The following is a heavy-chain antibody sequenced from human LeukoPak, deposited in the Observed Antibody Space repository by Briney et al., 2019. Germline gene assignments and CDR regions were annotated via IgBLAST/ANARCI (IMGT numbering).Heavy chain of an antibody. CDR3: ARSGGYYDY. Sequence: GGSLRLSCAASGFTFSSYEMNWVRQAPGKGLEWISYISTSGSTIYYTDSVKGRFTVSRDNAKNSLYLQMNSLRAEDTAVYYCARSGGYYDYWGQGTLVSVSS. D-gene: IGHD4-23*01. CDR1: GFTFSSYE. J-gene: IGHJ4*02. CDR2: ISTSGSTI. V-gene: IGHV3-48*03.